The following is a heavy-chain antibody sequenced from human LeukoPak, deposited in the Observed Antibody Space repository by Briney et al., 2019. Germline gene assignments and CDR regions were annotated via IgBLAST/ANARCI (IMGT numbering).Heavy chain of an antibody. D-gene: IGHD6-19*01. J-gene: IGHJ4*02. Sequence: GGSLRLSCAASGFTFSHYGMTWVRQAPGKGLEWVSAISGSGGSTYYAGSVKGRFTISRDNSKNTLYLQMNSLRADDTAVYYCAKSHHVAAIDYWGQGTLVTVSS. CDR2: ISGSGGST. CDR3: AKSHHVAAIDY. CDR1: GFTFSHYG. V-gene: IGHV3-23*01.